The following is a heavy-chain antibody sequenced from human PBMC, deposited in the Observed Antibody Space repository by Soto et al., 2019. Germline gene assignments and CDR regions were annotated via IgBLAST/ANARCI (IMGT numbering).Heavy chain of an antibody. CDR2: MNPNSGNT. Sequence: ASVKVSCKASGYTFTSYDINWVRQATGQGLEWMGWMNPNSGNTGYAQKFQGRVTMTRNTSISTAYMELSSLRSEDTAVYYCARGGVFFFAAPTNPFDYWGQGTLDTVPQ. J-gene: IGHJ4*02. CDR1: GYTFTSYD. D-gene: IGHD3-10*01. CDR3: ARGGVFFFAAPTNPFDY. V-gene: IGHV1-8*01.